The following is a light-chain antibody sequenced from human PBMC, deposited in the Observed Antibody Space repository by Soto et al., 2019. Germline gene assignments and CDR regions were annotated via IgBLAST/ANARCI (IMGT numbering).Light chain of an antibody. J-gene: IGKJ4*01. Sequence: DIQMTQSPSSRSASVGDRVTITCRASQSISSYLNWYQQKPGKAPKLLIYAASSLQTGVPSRFSGSGSGTDFTLTISSLQPEDFATYYRQQSHSTPLTLGGGTKVDIK. CDR1: QSISSY. CDR2: AAS. V-gene: IGKV1-39*01. CDR3: QQSHSTPLT.